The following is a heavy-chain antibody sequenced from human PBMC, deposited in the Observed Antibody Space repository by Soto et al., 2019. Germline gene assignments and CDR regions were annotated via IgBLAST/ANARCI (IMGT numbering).Heavy chain of an antibody. Sequence: PGGSLRLSCAASGFTFDDYAMHWVRQAPGKGLEWVSGISWNSGSIGYADSVKGRFTISRDNAKNSLYLQMNSLRAEDTALYYCAKAPPNYDFWGGYPHDLGNYFDYWGQGTLVTVSS. CDR2: ISWNSGSI. J-gene: IGHJ4*02. CDR3: AKAPPNYDFWGGYPHDLGNYFDY. V-gene: IGHV3-9*01. D-gene: IGHD3-3*01. CDR1: GFTFDDYA.